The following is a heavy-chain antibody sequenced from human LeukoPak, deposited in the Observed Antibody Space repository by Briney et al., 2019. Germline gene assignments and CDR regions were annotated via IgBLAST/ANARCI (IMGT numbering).Heavy chain of an antibody. V-gene: IGHV3-7*01. CDR2: IKQDGSEK. D-gene: IGHD3-3*02. CDR1: GFTFNSYW. CDR3: ARDNVASGSFDI. J-gene: IGHJ3*02. Sequence: GGSLRLSCVASGFTFNSYWMNWVRQAPGMGLEWVATIKQDGSEKHYGDSVKGRFTISRDNAKNSLYLQMSSLRAEDTAVYYCARDNVASGSFDIWGQGTMVTVSS.